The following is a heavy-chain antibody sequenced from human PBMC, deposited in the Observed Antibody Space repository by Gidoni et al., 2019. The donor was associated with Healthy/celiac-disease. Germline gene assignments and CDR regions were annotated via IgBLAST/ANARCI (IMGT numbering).Heavy chain of an antibody. CDR3: ARDGSITMVQGVIEGMDV. D-gene: IGHD3-10*01. V-gene: IGHV1-18*01. CDR1: GYTFTIYV. CDR2: ISAYNGNT. Sequence: QVQLVQSGAEVKKPVASVNVSFKASGYTFTIYVISWVRQAPGQGLEWMGWISAYNGNTNYAQKLQGRVTMTTDTSTSTAYMELRSLRSDDTAVYYCARDGSITMVQGVIEGMDVWGQGTTVTVSS. J-gene: IGHJ6*02.